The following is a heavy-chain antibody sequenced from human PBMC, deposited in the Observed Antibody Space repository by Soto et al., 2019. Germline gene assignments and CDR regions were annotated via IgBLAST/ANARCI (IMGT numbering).Heavy chain of an antibody. CDR3: AHSSLVPGYYYYGMDV. V-gene: IGHV2-5*02. CDR1: GFSLSTSGVG. CDR2: IYWDDGK. Sequence: QITLKESGPTLVKPTQTLTLTCTFSGFSLSTSGVGVGWIRQPPGKALEWLALIYWDDGKRYSPSLKSRLTITKDTPNNQVVLTMTNMDPVDTATYYCAHSSLVPGYYYYGMDVWGQGTTVTVSS. D-gene: IGHD2-15*01. J-gene: IGHJ6*02.